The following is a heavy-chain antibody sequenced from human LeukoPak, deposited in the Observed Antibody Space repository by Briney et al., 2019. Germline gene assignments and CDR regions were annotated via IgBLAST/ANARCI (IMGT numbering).Heavy chain of an antibody. J-gene: IGHJ5*02. CDR1: GGSISSYY. Sequence: SETLSLTCTVSGGSISSYYWSWIRQPAGKGLEWIGRIYTSGSTNYNPSLKSRVTMSVDTSKNQFSLKLSSVTAADTAVYYCARLLGYCSGGNCLNWFDPWGQGTLVTVPS. D-gene: IGHD2-15*01. CDR3: ARLLGYCSGGNCLNWFDP. V-gene: IGHV4-4*07. CDR2: IYTSGST.